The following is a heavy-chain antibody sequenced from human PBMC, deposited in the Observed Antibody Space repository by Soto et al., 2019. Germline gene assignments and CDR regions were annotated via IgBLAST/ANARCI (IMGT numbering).Heavy chain of an antibody. CDR1: GYTFTGYY. CDR3: ARGSFIWQQLDPYLDY. D-gene: IGHD6-13*01. Sequence: ASVKVSCKASGYTFTGYYMHWVRQAPGQGLEWMGWINPNSGGTNYAQKFQGWVTMTRDTSISTAYMELSRLRSDDTAVYYCARGSFIWQQLDPYLDYWGQGTLVTVSS. J-gene: IGHJ4*02. V-gene: IGHV1-2*04. CDR2: INPNSGGT.